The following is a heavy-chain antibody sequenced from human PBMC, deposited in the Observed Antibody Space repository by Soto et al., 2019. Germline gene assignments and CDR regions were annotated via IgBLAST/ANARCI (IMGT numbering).Heavy chain of an antibody. CDR1: GGTFRNYA. CDR2: FIPIVGAA. D-gene: IGHD3-3*01. CDR3: ARRSWSHSNGFDI. J-gene: IGHJ3*02. Sequence: QVQLVQSGAEVKKPGSSLKVSCKASGGTFRNYAISWVRQAPGQGLEWMGGFIPIVGAANFAPKFQGRVTITADESTSTASMELSSLKSDHTAMYYCARRSWSHSNGFDIWGQGTMVTVSS. V-gene: IGHV1-69*01.